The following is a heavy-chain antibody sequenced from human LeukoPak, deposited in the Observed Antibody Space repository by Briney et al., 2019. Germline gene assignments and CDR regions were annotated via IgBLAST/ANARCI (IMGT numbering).Heavy chain of an antibody. Sequence: SETLSLTCTVSGGSISSSSYYWGWIRQPPGKGLEWIGSIYYSGSTYYNPSLKSRVTISVDTSKNQFSLKLSSVTAADTAVYYCARRFGSSSSGEFDYWGQGTLVTVSS. V-gene: IGHV4-39*01. CDR1: GGSISSSSYY. CDR2: IYYSGST. D-gene: IGHD6-6*01. J-gene: IGHJ4*02. CDR3: ARRFGSSSSGEFDY.